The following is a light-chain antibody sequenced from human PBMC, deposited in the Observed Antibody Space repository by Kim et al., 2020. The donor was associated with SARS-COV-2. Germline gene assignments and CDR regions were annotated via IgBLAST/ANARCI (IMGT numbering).Light chain of an antibody. V-gene: IGKV3-20*01. CDR3: QQYRSSPGT. Sequence: EIVLTQSPGTLSLSPGERATLSCRASQSVSSNYLAWYQQKPGQAPRLLIYGASSRATGIPDRFSGSGSGTDFTLTITRLEPEDFAVYYCQQYRSSPGTFGQGTKVDSK. CDR2: GAS. J-gene: IGKJ1*01. CDR1: QSVSSNY.